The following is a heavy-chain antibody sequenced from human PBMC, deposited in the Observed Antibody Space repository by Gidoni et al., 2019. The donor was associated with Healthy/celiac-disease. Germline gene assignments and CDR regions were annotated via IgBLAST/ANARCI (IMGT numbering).Heavy chain of an antibody. V-gene: IGHV3-21*01. CDR1: GFTFSSYS. CDR2: ISSSSSYI. Sequence: EVQLVESGGGLVKPGGSLRLSCAASGFTFSSYSMNWVRQAPGKGLEWVSSISSSSSYIYYADSVKGRFTISRDNAKNSLYLQMNSLRAEDTAVYYCARDDYGDYGWGIFDIWGQGTMVTVSS. CDR3: ARDDYGDYGWGIFDI. D-gene: IGHD4-17*01. J-gene: IGHJ3*02.